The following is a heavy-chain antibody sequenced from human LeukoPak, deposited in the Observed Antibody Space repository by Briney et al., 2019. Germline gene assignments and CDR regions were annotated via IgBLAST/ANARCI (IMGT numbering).Heavy chain of an antibody. CDR2: ISGSGGST. Sequence: PGGSLRLSRAASGFTFSSYAMSWVRQAPGKGLEWVSAISGSGGSTYYADSVKGRFTISRDNSKNTLYLQMNSLRAEDTAVYYCAKMSGYCSGGSCYYYGMDVWGKGTTVTVSS. CDR1: GFTFSSYA. CDR3: AKMSGYCSGGSCYYYGMDV. V-gene: IGHV3-23*01. D-gene: IGHD2-15*01. J-gene: IGHJ6*04.